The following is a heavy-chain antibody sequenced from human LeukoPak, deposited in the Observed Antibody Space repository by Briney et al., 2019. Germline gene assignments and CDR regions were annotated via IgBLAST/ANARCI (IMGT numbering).Heavy chain of an antibody. V-gene: IGHV3-23*01. CDR1: GFTFSSYA. Sequence: PGGSLRLSCAASGFTFSSYAMSWVRQAPGKGLEWVSAISGSGGSTYYADSVKGRFTISRDNSKNTLYLHMNSLRAEDTAVYYCARDSYYYYGMDVWGQGTTVTVSS. J-gene: IGHJ6*02. CDR3: ARDSYYYYGMDV. CDR2: ISGSGGST.